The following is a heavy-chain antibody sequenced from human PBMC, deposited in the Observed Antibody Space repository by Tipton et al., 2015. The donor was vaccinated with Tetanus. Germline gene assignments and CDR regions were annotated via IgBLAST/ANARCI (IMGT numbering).Heavy chain of an antibody. CDR2: IYNSGST. V-gene: IGHV4-31*03. D-gene: IGHD1-26*01. J-gene: IGHJ4*02. CDR3: ARGQARGARGWNYFDY. CDR1: GGSISTGGYY. Sequence: TLPLTCTVSGGSISTGGYYWSWIRQHPGKGLGWIGDIYNSGSTYYNPSLKSRVTISVDTSENHFSLKLNSVTAADTAVYFCARGQARGARGWNYFDYWGQGIQVTVSS.